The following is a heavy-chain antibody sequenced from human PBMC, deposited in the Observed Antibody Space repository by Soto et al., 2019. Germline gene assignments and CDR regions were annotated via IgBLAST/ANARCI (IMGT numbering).Heavy chain of an antibody. D-gene: IGHD2-15*01. V-gene: IGHV4-39*01. CDR1: DASISGSSDY. CDR3: ARRKYCSGGSCSSFDY. J-gene: IGHJ4*02. Sequence: PSETLSLTCTVSDASISGSSDYWGWIRQPPGKGLEWIGSIYYSGNTYHNPSLKSRVTISVDTSKNQFSLKLSSVTAADTAVYYCARRKYCSGGSCSSFDYWGQGTLVTVSS. CDR2: IYYSGNT.